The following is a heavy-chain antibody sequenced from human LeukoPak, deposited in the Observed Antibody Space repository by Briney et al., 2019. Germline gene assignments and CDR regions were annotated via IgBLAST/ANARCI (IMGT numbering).Heavy chain of an antibody. CDR3: AREPQYCSGGSCYDHFDY. CDR1: GFAFSSYS. CDR2: IISSSTYI. J-gene: IGHJ4*02. V-gene: IGHV3-21*01. Sequence: PGGSLRLSCAASGFAFSSYSMNWVRQAPGKGLEWVSSIISSSTYIYYADSVKGRFTISRDNAKNFLYLQMNGLSAKDTAVYYCAREPQYCSGGSCYDHFDYWGQGTLVTVSS. D-gene: IGHD2-15*01.